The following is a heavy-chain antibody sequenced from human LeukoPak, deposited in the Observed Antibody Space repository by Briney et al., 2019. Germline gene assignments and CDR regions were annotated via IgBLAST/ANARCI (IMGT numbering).Heavy chain of an antibody. CDR2: ISGSGGST. V-gene: IGHV3-23*01. Sequence: GGSLRLSCAASGFTLSNFAMRCVPEAPGKGLECVSAISGSGGSTYFADSVKGRFTISRDNSKNTLYLQMNSLRAEDTAVYYCAKGYDHVWGTYPYYFDYWGQGTLVTVSS. D-gene: IGHD3-16*01. J-gene: IGHJ4*02. CDR1: GFTLSNFA. CDR3: AKGYDHVWGTYPYYFDY.